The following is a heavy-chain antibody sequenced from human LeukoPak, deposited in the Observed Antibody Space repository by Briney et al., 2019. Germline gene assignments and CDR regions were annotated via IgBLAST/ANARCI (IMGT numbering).Heavy chain of an antibody. CDR3: ARLADYDILTGYYNWFDP. CDR1: GGSISSSSYY. CDR2: IYYSGST. Sequence: PSETLSLTCTVSGGSISSSSYYWGWIRQPPGKGPEWIGSIYYSGSTYYNPSLKNRVTISVETSKNQFSLKLSSVTAADTAVYYCARLADYDILTGYYNWFDPWGQGTLVTVSS. V-gene: IGHV4-39*01. D-gene: IGHD3-9*01. J-gene: IGHJ5*02.